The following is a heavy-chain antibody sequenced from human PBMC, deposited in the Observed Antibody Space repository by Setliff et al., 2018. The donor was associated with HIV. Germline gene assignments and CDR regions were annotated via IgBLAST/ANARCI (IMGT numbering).Heavy chain of an antibody. V-gene: IGHV3-74*01. D-gene: IGHD3-22*01. CDR1: GFTFSSYW. J-gene: IGHJ4*03. CDR2: INSDGSYT. Sequence: GGSLRLSCAASGFTFSSYWMHWVRQAPGKGLVWVSRINSDGSYTSYAESAKGRFTISRDNAKNTLFLQMNSLRAEDTAVYYCARFDDSNGFDYWGQGTTVTVSS. CDR3: ARFDDSNGFDY.